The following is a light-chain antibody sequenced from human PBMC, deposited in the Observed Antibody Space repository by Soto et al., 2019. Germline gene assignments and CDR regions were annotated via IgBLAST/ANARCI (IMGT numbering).Light chain of an antibody. V-gene: IGKV1-5*01. CDR3: QQYNSYCT. CDR1: QSISSW. J-gene: IGKJ1*01. Sequence: DIQVTQSPSTLSAAVGDRVTITCRASQSISSWLAWYQQKPGKAPKLLIYDAPSLESGVPSRFSGSGSGTEFTLTISSLQPDDFATYYCQQYNSYCTFGQGTKVDIK. CDR2: DAP.